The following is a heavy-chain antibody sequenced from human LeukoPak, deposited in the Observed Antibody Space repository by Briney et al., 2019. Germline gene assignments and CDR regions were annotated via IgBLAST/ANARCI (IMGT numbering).Heavy chain of an antibody. D-gene: IGHD3-10*01. Sequence: SETLSLTCAVYGGSFSGHFWNWIRQAPGKGLEWIGEINHGGSTNYNPSLKNRVTISVDTSKNQFSLKLSSVTAADTAVYYCARVRVRGVLDYWGQGTLVTVSS. CDR1: GGSFSGHF. CDR3: ARVRVRGVLDY. V-gene: IGHV4-34*01. CDR2: INHGGST. J-gene: IGHJ4*02.